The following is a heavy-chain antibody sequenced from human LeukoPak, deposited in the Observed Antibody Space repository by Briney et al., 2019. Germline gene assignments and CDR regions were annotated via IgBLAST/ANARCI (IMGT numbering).Heavy chain of an antibody. CDR3: ARDPSDYYDSSGLDY. Sequence: PGGSLRLSCAASGFTFSDYYMSWIRQALGKGLEWVSYISSSSSYTNYADSVKGRFTISRDNAKNSLYLQMNSLRAEDTAVYYCARDPSDYYDSSGLDYWGQGTLVTVSS. CDR2: ISSSSSYT. D-gene: IGHD3-22*01. CDR1: GFTFSDYY. J-gene: IGHJ4*02. V-gene: IGHV3-11*05.